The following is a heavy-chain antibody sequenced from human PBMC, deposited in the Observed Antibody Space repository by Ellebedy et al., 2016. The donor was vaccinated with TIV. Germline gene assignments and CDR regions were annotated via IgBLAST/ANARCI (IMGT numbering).Heavy chain of an antibody. D-gene: IGHD1-14*01. Sequence: PGGSLRLSCAASGFTFSSYDMHWVRQGSGNGLEWVSSIGAAGDTYDAGFVKGRVAISRENAKNSLYLQLNNVRVGDTAVYYCARATAGFDYWGQGTLVTVSS. CDR1: GFTFSSYD. V-gene: IGHV3-13*01. CDR2: IGAAGDT. CDR3: ARATAGFDY. J-gene: IGHJ4*02.